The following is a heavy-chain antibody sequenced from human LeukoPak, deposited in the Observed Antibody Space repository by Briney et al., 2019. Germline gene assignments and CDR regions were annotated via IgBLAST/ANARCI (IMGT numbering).Heavy chain of an antibody. CDR1: GGTFSNYA. V-gene: IGHV1-69*05. CDR3: AREAVTIFGLVRTQTTKGPHRFDP. D-gene: IGHD3-3*01. CDR2: IIPIIGTA. Sequence: SVKVSCTASGGTFSNYAISWVRQAPGQGLEWMGGIIPIIGTANYAQKFQGRVTMTRDMSTSTVYMVLSSLRSEDTAVYYCAREAVTIFGLVRTQTTKGPHRFDPWGQGTLVTVSS. J-gene: IGHJ5*02.